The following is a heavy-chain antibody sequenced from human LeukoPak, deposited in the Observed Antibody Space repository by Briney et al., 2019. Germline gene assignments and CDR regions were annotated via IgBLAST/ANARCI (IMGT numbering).Heavy chain of an antibody. D-gene: IGHD2-21*02. V-gene: IGHV3-23*01. CDR2: ISGSGGST. CDR1: GFTFSSYA. J-gene: IGHJ4*02. Sequence: PGASLRLSCAASGFTFSSYAMSWVRQAPGKGLEWVSAISGSGGSTYYADSVKGRFTISRDNSKNTLYLQMNSLRAEDTAVYYCAKDSFPVVATAVLDYWGQGTLVTVSS. CDR3: AKDSFPVVATAVLDY.